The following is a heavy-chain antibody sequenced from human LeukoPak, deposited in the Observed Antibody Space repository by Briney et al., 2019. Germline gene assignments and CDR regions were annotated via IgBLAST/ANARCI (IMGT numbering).Heavy chain of an antibody. CDR2: IYSGGST. V-gene: IGHV3-66*01. D-gene: IGHD3-22*01. Sequence: PGGSLRLSCAASGFTVSSNYMSWVRQAPGKGLEWVSVIYSGGSTYYADSVKGRFTISRDNSKNTLYLQMNGLRAEDTAVYYCVYYYDSSGYHDAFDIWGQGTMVTVSS. CDR3: VYYYDSSGYHDAFDI. J-gene: IGHJ3*02. CDR1: GFTVSSNY.